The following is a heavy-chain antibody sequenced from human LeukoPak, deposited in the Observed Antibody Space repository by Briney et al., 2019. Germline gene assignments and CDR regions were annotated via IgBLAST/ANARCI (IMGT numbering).Heavy chain of an antibody. D-gene: IGHD3-10*01. J-gene: IGHJ5*02. CDR3: ASVPAYAYGSGELYP. CDR2: INSDGSST. V-gene: IGHV3-74*01. Sequence: GGSLRLSCAATGFTFSSYWKHWVRQAPGKGLVWVSRINSDGSSTSYADSVKGRFTISRDNAKNTLYLQMNSLRAEDTAVYYCASVPAYAYGSGELYPWGQGTLVTVSS. CDR1: GFTFSSYW.